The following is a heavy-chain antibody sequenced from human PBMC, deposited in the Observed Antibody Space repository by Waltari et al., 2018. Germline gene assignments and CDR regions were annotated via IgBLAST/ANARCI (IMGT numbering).Heavy chain of an antibody. V-gene: IGHV3-23*01. CDR3: AKDERSSTSQAYSFDV. D-gene: IGHD5-18*01. Sequence: EVQLLESGGDFAQPGGSLRLSCTASGFTFNNYAMSLVRQAPGKGLEWVSSITGNGGNTYYADSVDGRFTISRDNPKNTLYLEMTSLRTEDTADYFCAKDERSSTSQAYSFDVWGQGTMVTVSS. CDR1: GFTFNNYA. CDR2: ITGNGGNT. J-gene: IGHJ3*01.